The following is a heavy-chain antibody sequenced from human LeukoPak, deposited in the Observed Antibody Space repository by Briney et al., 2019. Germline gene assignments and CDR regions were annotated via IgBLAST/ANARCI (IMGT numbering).Heavy chain of an antibody. CDR3: ARLQVPAALPIDY. CDR1: GYTFTGYY. J-gene: IGHJ4*02. Sequence: ASVKVSCKASGYTFTGYYMHWVRQAPGQGLEWMGWINPNSGGTNYAQKFQGRVTMTRDTSISTAYMELSRLRSDDTAVYYCARLQVPAALPIDYWGQGTLVTVS. D-gene: IGHD2-2*01. V-gene: IGHV1-2*02. CDR2: INPNSGGT.